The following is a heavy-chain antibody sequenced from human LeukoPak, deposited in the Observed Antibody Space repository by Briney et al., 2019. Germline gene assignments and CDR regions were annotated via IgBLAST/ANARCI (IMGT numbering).Heavy chain of an antibody. J-gene: IGHJ4*02. CDR3: ARAGDLVVPAVVFDY. CDR2: IYHSGST. Sequence: PSETLSLTCTVSGGSISSGGYYWSWIRQPPGKGLEWIGYIYHSGSTYCNPSLKSRVTISVDRSRNQFSLKLSSVTAADTAVYYCARAGDLVVPAVVFDYWGQGTLVTVSS. CDR1: GGSISSGGYY. D-gene: IGHD2-2*01. V-gene: IGHV4-30-2*01.